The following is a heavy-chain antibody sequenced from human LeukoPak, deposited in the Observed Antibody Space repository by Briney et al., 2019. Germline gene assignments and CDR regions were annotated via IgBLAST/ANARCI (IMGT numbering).Heavy chain of an antibody. V-gene: IGHV1-69*04. CDR1: GGAFSSYA. Sequence: SSVKVSCKASGGAFSSYAISWVRQAPGQGLEWMGRIIPILGIANYAQKFQGRVTITADKSTSTAYMELSSLRSEDTAVYYCARDLEARGTNYYYGMDVWGQGTTVTVSS. CDR3: ARDLEARGTNYYYGMDV. J-gene: IGHJ6*02. CDR2: IIPILGIA. D-gene: IGHD3-10*01.